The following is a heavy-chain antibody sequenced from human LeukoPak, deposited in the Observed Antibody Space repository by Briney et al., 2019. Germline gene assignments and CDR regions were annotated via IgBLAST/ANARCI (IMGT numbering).Heavy chain of an antibody. Sequence: GGSLRRSCAASGFTVSDHYMSWIRKAPGKGLEWVSYLSSSGITIEYADSVKGRFTISRDNANNSLYLQMNSLSPEDTAVYYCVRLRRIWNDVEMVDYWGQGTLVTVSS. CDR3: VRLRRIWNDVEMVDY. CDR1: GFTVSDHY. D-gene: IGHD1-1*01. J-gene: IGHJ4*02. CDR2: LSSSGITI. V-gene: IGHV3-11*01.